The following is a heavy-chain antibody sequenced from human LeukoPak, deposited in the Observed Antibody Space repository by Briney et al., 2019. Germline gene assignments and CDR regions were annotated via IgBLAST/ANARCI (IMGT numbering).Heavy chain of an antibody. J-gene: IGHJ3*02. CDR1: GGSISSYY. V-gene: IGHV4-59*01. Sequence: PSETLSLTCTVSGGSISSYYWSWIRQPPGKGLEWIGYIYYSGSTNYNPSLKSRVTISVDTSKNQFSLKLSSVTAADTAVYYCARGPYCDTTSCYRRGAFDIWGQGTMVTVSS. CDR3: ARGPYCDTTSCYRRGAFDI. D-gene: IGHD2-2*01. CDR2: IYYSGST.